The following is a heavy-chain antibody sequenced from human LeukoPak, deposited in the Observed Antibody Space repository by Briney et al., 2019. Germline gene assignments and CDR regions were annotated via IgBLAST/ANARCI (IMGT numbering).Heavy chain of an antibody. CDR1: GGSFSGYY. D-gene: IGHD3-3*01. V-gene: IGHV4-34*01. CDR2: INHSGST. Sequence: SETLPLTCAVYGGSFSGYYWSWIRQPPGKGLEWIGEINHSGSTNYNPSLKSRVTISVDTSKNQFSLKLSSVTAADTAVYYCARGGNYDFWSGYPYYFDYWGQGTLATVSS. CDR3: ARGGNYDFWSGYPYYFDY. J-gene: IGHJ4*02.